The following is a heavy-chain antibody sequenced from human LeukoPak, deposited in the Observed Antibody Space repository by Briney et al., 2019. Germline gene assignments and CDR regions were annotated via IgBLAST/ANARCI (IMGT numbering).Heavy chain of an antibody. J-gene: IGHJ4*02. V-gene: IGHV4-59*01. Sequence: PGGSLRLSCAASGFTFSSYAMHWVRQAPGKGLEWIAYIYYSGSTNYNPSLKSRVTISVDTSKNQFSLKLSSVTAADTAVYYCARDLGIAVAGFDYWGQGTLVTVSS. CDR2: IYYSGST. CDR3: ARDLGIAVAGFDY. D-gene: IGHD6-19*01. CDR1: GFTFSSYA.